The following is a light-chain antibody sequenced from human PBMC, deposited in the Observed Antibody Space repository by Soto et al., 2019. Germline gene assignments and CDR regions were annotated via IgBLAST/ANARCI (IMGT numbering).Light chain of an antibody. J-gene: IGKJ4*01. Sequence: EVVMTQSPATLSVSPGEKATLSFRPGQGVSSDLACYQHKPGQVPRLLIYGASSRATGIPVRFSGSGSGTEFTLTISSLQSEDVAVYYCQHYKNRPLTFGGGTKVEIK. CDR1: QGVSSD. CDR3: QHYKNRPLT. CDR2: GAS. V-gene: IGKV3-15*01.